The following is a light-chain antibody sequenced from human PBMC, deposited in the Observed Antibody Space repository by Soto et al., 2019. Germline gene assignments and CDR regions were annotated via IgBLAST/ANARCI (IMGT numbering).Light chain of an antibody. J-gene: IGLJ1*01. CDR3: SSYTSSNTFV. V-gene: IGLV2-14*01. CDR1: SSDVGRYNY. CDR2: DVG. Sequence: QSALAQPASVSGSPGQSIAISCTGTSSDVGRYNYVSWFQQHPGKAPKLMIYDVGNRPSGVSDRFSGSKSGNTASLTISGLQAEDEADYYCSSYTSSNTFVFGTGTKLTVL.